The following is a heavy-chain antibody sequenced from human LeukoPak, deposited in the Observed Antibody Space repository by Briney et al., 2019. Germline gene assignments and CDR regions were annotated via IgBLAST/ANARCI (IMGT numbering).Heavy chain of an antibody. CDR2: IKQDGSEK. V-gene: IGHV3-7*03. D-gene: IGHD2-2*01. Sequence: GGSLRLSCAASGFTFSSYWMSWVRQAPGKGLEWVANIKQDGSEKYYVDSVKGRFTISRDNAKNSLYLQMNSLRAEDMALYYCAKDISRGYCSSTSCYGFDYWGQGTLVTVSS. J-gene: IGHJ4*02. CDR3: AKDISRGYCSSTSCYGFDY. CDR1: GFTFSSYW.